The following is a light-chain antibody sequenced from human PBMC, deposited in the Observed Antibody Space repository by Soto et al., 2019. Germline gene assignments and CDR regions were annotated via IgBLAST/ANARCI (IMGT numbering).Light chain of an antibody. CDR1: SSDLGSYDL. V-gene: IGLV2-23*02. Sequence: QSVLTQPASVSGSSGQSITISCTGTSSDLGSYDLVSWYQQHPGRAPKLIIFEVTKRPSGVSNRFSGSKSGSTASLTISGLQAEDEADYYCCSYAGSNIFYVFGTGTKLTVL. CDR3: CSYAGSNIFYV. CDR2: EVT. J-gene: IGLJ1*01.